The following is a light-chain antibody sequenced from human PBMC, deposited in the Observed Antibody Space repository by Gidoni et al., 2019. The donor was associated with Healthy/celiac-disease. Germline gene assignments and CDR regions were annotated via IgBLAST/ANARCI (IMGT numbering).Light chain of an antibody. J-gene: IGKJ5*01. V-gene: IGKV3-11*01. CDR3: QQRSNCPIT. Sequence: EIVLTQSPATLSLSPGERATLACRASQSVSSYLAWYQQKPGQAPRLLIYDASNRATGIPARFSGSGSGTDFTLTLSSLEPEDFAVYYCQQRSNCPITFXQXTRLEIK. CDR2: DAS. CDR1: QSVSSY.